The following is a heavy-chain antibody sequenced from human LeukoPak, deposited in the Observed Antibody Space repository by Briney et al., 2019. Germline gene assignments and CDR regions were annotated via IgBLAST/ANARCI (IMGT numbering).Heavy chain of an antibody. Sequence: GGSLRLSCAASGFTFSSYGMHWVRQAPGQGLEWMGMISPSGGSTSYPQKFQGRVTMTRDTSTSTVYMELSSLISEDTAMYFCARDGVAGTYYFDYWGQGTLVTVSS. CDR1: GFTFSSYG. V-gene: IGHV1-46*01. J-gene: IGHJ4*02. CDR3: ARDGVAGTYYFDY. D-gene: IGHD6-19*01. CDR2: ISPSGGST.